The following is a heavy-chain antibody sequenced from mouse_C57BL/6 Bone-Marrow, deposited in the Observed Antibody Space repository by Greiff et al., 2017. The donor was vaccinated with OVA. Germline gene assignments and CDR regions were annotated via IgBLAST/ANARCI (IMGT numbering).Heavy chain of an antibody. CDR2: IDPSDSET. J-gene: IGHJ3*01. D-gene: IGHD2-2*01. CDR1: GYTFTSYW. Sequence: QVQLQQPGAELVRPGSSVKLSCQASGYTFTSYWMHWVKQRPIQGLEWIGNIDPSDSETHYNQKFKDKATLTVDKSSSTAYMQLSSLTSEDSAVYYCARDGGYDGCAYWGQGTLVTVSA. CDR3: ARDGGYDGCAY. V-gene: IGHV1-52*01.